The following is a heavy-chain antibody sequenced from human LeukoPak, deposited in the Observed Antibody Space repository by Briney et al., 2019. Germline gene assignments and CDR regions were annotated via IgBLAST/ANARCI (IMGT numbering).Heavy chain of an antibody. CDR2: IIPIFGTA. CDR1: GGTFSSYA. D-gene: IGHD6-13*01. V-gene: IGHV1-69*13. CDR3: AREYVDSSSWDYYFDY. Sequence: SVKVSCKASGGTFSSYAISWVRQAPGQGLEWMGGIIPIFGTANYAQKFQGRVTITADESTSTAYMELSSLRSEDTAVYYCAREYVDSSSWDYYFDYWGQGTLSPSPQ. J-gene: IGHJ4*02.